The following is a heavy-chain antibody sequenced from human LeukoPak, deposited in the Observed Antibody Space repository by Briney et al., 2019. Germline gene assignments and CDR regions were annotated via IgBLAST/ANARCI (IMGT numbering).Heavy chain of an antibody. D-gene: IGHD3-22*01. CDR2: ISSSSYI. Sequence: GGSLRLSCAASGFTFNSYMMNWVRQAPGKGLEWVSSISSSSYIYYADSVKGRFTISRDNAKSSLYLQMNSLRAEDTAVYYCARVNDSSGYYSYYFDYWGQGTLVTVSS. CDR3: ARVNDSSGYYSYYFDY. J-gene: IGHJ4*02. V-gene: IGHV3-21*01. CDR1: GFTFNSYM.